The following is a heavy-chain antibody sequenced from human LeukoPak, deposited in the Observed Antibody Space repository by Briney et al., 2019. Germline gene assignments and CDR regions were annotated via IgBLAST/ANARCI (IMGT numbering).Heavy chain of an antibody. CDR2: MYYSGST. J-gene: IGHJ4*02. CDR3: ARGPTVTTDY. V-gene: IGHV4-59*01. CDR1: GASFNNYS. D-gene: IGHD4-17*01. Sequence: SETLSLTCTVSGASFNNYSCHWIRQPPGKGLEWIGYMYYSGSTDYNPSLKSRVTMSLDTSRNQFSLNLSSVTAADTAVYYCARGPTVTTDYWGQGILVTVSS.